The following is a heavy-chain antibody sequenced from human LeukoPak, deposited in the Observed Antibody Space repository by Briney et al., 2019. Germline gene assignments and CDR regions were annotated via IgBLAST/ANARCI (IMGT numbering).Heavy chain of an antibody. CDR3: TTPNEGNWFDP. D-gene: IGHD2-8*01. Sequence: PGGSLRLSCAASGFTFSDSAIHWVHQASGKGLEWVGRIRDKGYGHATAYAASVKGRFTLSRDDSKNTAYLQMNSLKTEDTALYYCTTPNEGNWFDPWGQGTLVTVSS. J-gene: IGHJ5*02. CDR1: GFTFSDSA. V-gene: IGHV3-73*01. CDR2: IRDKGYGHAT.